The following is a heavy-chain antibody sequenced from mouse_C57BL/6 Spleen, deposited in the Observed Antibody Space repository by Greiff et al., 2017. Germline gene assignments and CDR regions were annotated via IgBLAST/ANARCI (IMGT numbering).Heavy chain of an antibody. V-gene: IGHV14-1*01. CDR2: IDPEDGDT. CDR3: TTTTAQASPLAY. J-gene: IGHJ3*01. Sequence: EVQLQQSGAELVRPGASVTLSCTASGFNIKDYYMHWVKQRPEQGLEWIGMIDPEDGDTEYAPKFQGKATMTADTSSNTAFLQLSSLTSEDTAVYYGTTTTAQASPLAYWGQGTLVTVSA. D-gene: IGHD3-2*02. CDR1: GFNIKDYY.